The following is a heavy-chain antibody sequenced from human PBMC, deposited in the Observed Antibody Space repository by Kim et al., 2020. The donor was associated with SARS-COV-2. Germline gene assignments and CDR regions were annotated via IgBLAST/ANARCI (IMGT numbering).Heavy chain of an antibody. CDR1: GFTFNDYG. V-gene: IGHV3-9*01. CDR3: AKDSSSGDGIGYFDY. D-gene: IGHD4-17*01. CDR2: ISWSSGNR. J-gene: IGHJ4*02. Sequence: GGSLRLSCAASGFTFNDYGMHWVRHAPGKGLEWVSGISWSSGNRDYADSVRGRFIISRDNAKNSLYLQMNSLTTEDTAFYFCAKDSSSGDGIGYFDYWGQGILVTVSS.